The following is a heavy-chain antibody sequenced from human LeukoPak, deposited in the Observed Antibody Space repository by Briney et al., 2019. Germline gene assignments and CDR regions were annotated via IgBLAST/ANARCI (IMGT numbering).Heavy chain of an antibody. J-gene: IGHJ6*02. CDR2: IYSGGST. D-gene: IGHD6-13*01. V-gene: IGHV3-53*05. CDR1: GFTVSSNY. CDR3: AKVGYSSSWNYYYYGMDV. Sequence: GGSLRLSCAASGFTVSSNYMSWVRQAPGKGLEWVSVIYSGGSTYYADSVKGRFTISRDDSKNTLYLQMNSLRAEDTAVYYCAKVGYSSSWNYYYYGMDVWGQGTTVTVSS.